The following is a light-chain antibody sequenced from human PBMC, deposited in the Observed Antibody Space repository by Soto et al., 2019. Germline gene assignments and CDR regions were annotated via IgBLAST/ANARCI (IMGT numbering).Light chain of an antibody. CDR2: GAS. CDR3: LQYNNRWT. V-gene: IGKV3-15*01. J-gene: IGKJ1*01. CDR1: QSVFID. Sequence: ETVLTQSPATLSVFPGERATLSCRASQSVFIDLAGYQQEPGQAPRLLIFGASTTATDSPARFSGSGSGTEFTLTISILQSEDFAIYFCLQYNNRWTFGQGTKVDIK.